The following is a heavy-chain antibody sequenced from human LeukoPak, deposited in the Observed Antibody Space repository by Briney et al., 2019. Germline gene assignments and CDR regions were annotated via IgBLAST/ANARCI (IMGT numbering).Heavy chain of an antibody. CDR3: VRSDDFWSGYYGY. CDR1: GGSISSYD. Sequence: PSETLSLTCTVSGGSISSYDWSWIRQPAGKGLEWIGRIYTRGSTNYNPSLKSRVSMSVDTSKKQFSLKLSSVTAADTAVYYCVRSDDFWSGYYGYWGQGTLVTVSS. J-gene: IGHJ4*02. D-gene: IGHD3-3*01. CDR2: IYTRGST. V-gene: IGHV4-4*07.